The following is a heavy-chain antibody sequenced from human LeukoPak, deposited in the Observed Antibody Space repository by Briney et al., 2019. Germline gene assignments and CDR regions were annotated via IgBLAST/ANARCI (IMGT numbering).Heavy chain of an antibody. CDR3: ARAVYYYDSSGFDY. CDR2: IIPVFGTA. Sequence: VASVKVSCKASGGTFSSYAISWVRQAPGQGLEWLGGIIPVFGTANYAQKFQGRVTITADESTSTAYMELSSLRSEDTAVYYCARAVYYYDSSGFDYWGQGTLVTVSS. CDR1: GGTFSSYA. D-gene: IGHD3-22*01. J-gene: IGHJ4*02. V-gene: IGHV1-69*13.